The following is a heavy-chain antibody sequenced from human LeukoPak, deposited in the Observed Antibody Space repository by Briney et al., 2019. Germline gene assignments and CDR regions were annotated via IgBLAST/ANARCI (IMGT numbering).Heavy chain of an antibody. CDR3: ARDGYCSGGSCHKFDP. Sequence: SQTLSLTCTVSGGSISSGDYYWSWIRQHPGKGLEWIGYIYYSGSTYYNPSLKSRVTISVDTSKNQFSLKLSSVTAADTAVYYCARDGYCSGGSCHKFDPWGQGTLVTVSS. CDR1: GGSISSGDYY. D-gene: IGHD2-15*01. J-gene: IGHJ5*02. V-gene: IGHV4-31*03. CDR2: IYYSGST.